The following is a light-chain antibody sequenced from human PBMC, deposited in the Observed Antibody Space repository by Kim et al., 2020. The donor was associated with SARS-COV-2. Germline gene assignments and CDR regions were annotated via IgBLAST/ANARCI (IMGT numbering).Light chain of an antibody. CDR2: GAS. J-gene: IGKJ2*01. Sequence: SLCQGERDPLPGRASQSVSSSYLAWYQQKPGRAPRLLIYGASSRATGIPDRFSGSASGTDFTLTISRLEPEDFAVYYCQQYGSSYTFGQGTKLEI. CDR3: QQYGSSYT. V-gene: IGKV3-20*01. CDR1: QSVSSSY.